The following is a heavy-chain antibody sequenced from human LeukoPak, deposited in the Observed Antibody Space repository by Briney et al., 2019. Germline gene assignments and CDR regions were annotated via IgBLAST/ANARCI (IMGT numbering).Heavy chain of an antibody. V-gene: IGHV3-33*01. D-gene: IGHD2-2*01. CDR2: ISYDGSNK. CDR3: ARGRSTSRRGYYYYGMGV. Sequence: GGSLRLSCAASGFTFSSYGMHWVRQAPGKGLEWVAVISYDGSNKYYADSVKGRFTISRDNSKNTLYLQMNSLRAEDTAVYYCARGRSTSRRGYYYYGMGVWAKGSRSPSP. J-gene: IGHJ6*02. CDR1: GFTFSSYG.